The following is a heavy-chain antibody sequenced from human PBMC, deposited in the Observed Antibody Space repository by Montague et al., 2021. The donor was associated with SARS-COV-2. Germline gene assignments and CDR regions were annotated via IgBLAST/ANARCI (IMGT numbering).Heavy chain of an antibody. CDR1: GGSIRSGSYY. CDR2: ICSSGST. V-gene: IGHV4-61*02. D-gene: IGHD4-17*01. Sequence: TLSLTCTVSGGSIRSGSYYWSWIRQPAGKGLEWIGRICSSGSTNYNPSLKSRVTMSVDTSKNQFSLKVSSVTAADTAVYYCVRDYGDYSYYYGLDVWGQGTTVTVSS. CDR3: VRDYGDYSYYYGLDV. J-gene: IGHJ6*02.